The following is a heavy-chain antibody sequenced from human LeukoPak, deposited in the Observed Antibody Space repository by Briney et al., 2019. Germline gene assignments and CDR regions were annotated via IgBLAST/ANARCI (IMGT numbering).Heavy chain of an antibody. Sequence: SVQVSCKPSGGTFSSYANSRVRQAPGQGLGWMGRIIPILGIANYAQKFQGRVTITADKSTSTAYMELSSLRSEDTAVYYCARGGYYGSGTSWVGAFDIWGQGTMVTVSS. V-gene: IGHV1-69*04. CDR3: ARGGYYGSGTSWVGAFDI. D-gene: IGHD3-10*01. CDR2: IIPILGIA. J-gene: IGHJ3*02. CDR1: GGTFSSYA.